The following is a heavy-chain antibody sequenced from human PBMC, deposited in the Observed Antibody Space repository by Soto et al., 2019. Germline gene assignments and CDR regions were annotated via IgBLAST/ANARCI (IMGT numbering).Heavy chain of an antibody. J-gene: IGHJ5*02. V-gene: IGHV3-23*01. CDR2: ISGSGXXX. CDR3: AKDQGIASRPRWFDP. D-gene: IGHD6-6*01. CDR1: GFTFSNYA. Sequence: GGSLRLSRAASGFTFSNYAMSWVRRAPGKGLEWVSGISGSGXXXYYADSVKGRFTISRDNSKNTLSLQMNSLRAEDTAVCYCAKDQGIASRPRWFDPWGQGTLVTVSS.